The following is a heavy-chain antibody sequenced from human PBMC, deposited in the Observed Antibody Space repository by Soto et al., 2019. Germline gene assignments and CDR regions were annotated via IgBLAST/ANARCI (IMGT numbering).Heavy chain of an antibody. CDR3: ARDILEGDSESYFDY. CDR1: GVTFSSYT. V-gene: IGHV1-69*04. D-gene: IGHD3-3*01. Sequence: SVKVSCKASGVTFSSYTISWVRQAPGQGLEWMGRIIPILGIANYAQKFQGRVTITADKSTSTAYMELSSLRSEDTAVYYCARDILEGDSESYFDYWGQGTLVTVSS. J-gene: IGHJ4*02. CDR2: IIPILGIA.